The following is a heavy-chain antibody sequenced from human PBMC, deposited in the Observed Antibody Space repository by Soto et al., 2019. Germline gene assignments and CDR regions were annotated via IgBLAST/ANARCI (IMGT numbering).Heavy chain of an antibody. CDR2: IWYDGSNK. CDR3: ARGDGGLAARTHFDY. D-gene: IGHD6-6*01. Sequence: GGSLRLSCAASGFTFSSYGMHWVRQAPGKGLEWVAVIWYDGSNKYYADSVKGRFTISRDNSKNTLYLQMNSLRAEDTAVYYCARGDGGLAARTHFDYWGQGTLVTVSS. V-gene: IGHV3-33*01. J-gene: IGHJ4*02. CDR1: GFTFSSYG.